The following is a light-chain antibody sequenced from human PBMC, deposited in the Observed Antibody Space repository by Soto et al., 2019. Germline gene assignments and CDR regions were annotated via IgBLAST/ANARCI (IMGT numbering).Light chain of an antibody. V-gene: IGKV1-27*01. CDR2: AAS. J-gene: IGKJ4*01. CDR1: QDIRNF. Sequence: DIQMTQSPTSLSASVGDRVTITCRASQDIRNFVAWYQQKPGKAPKLLIYAASTLQSGVPSRFSGSGSGTDFTLTINSLQPEDFATYYCQQGKSFPLTFGGGTKVEIK. CDR3: QQGKSFPLT.